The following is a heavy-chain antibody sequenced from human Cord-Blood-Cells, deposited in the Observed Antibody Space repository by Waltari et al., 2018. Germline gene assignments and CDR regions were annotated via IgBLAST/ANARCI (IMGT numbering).Heavy chain of an antibody. V-gene: IGHV2-26*01. CDR3: ARRVESGNDADNAFDI. CDR2: IFSNDET. J-gene: IGHJ3*02. Sequence: QVTLKESGPVLVNPTETLTLTCTVSGFSLSNARMGVSWIRQPPGKALEWIAHIFSNDETSYSTSLKSRLTSTKDTSKIQVVLTMTNMDPVDTATYYCARRVESGNDADNAFDIWGQGTMVTVSS. CDR1: GFSLSNARMG. D-gene: IGHD1-1*01.